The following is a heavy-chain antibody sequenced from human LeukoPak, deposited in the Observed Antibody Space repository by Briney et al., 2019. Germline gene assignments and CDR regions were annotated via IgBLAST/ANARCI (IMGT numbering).Heavy chain of an antibody. CDR1: GYTFTVYY. CDR3: ARDERDCSGGSCYADDAFDI. V-gene: IGHV1-2*02. D-gene: IGHD2-15*01. Sequence: ASVNVSCKASGYTFTVYYMQWVRQAPGQGLESMGGINPNSGGTNYAQKFQGRVTMTRDTSISTAYMEVSRLRSDDTALYYCARDERDCSGGSCYADDAFDIWGQGTMVTVSS. CDR2: INPNSGGT. J-gene: IGHJ3*02.